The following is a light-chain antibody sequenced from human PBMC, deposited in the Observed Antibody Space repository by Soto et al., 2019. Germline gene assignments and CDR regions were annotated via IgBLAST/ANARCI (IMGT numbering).Light chain of an antibody. CDR2: EVS. V-gene: IGLV2-14*01. J-gene: IGLJ3*02. Sequence: QSALTQPASVSGSPGQSITISCTGTSNDVGDYNYVSWYQQHPGKAPKVMIYEVSNRPSGVSNRFSGSKSGNTASLTISGLQAEDEADYYCSSYTSSNTWVFGGGTKLTVL. CDR1: SNDVGDYNY. CDR3: SSYTSSNTWV.